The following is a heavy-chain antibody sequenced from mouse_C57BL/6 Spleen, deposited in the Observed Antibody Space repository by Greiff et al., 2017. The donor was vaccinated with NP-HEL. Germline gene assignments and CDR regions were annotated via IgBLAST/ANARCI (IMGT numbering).Heavy chain of an antibody. V-gene: IGHV5-6*01. Sequence: EVKLVQSGGDLVKPGGSLKLSCAASGFTFSSYGMSWVRQSPDKGLEWVGTISSGGGYTNYTDSVKGRFTISRDNATNTMYLQISSLKSEDTAMYYWAKVFPGGYFDYWGQGTPLTVSS. CDR2: ISSGGGYT. J-gene: IGHJ2*01. CDR3: AKVFPGGYFDY. D-gene: IGHD1-1*02. CDR1: GFTFSSYG.